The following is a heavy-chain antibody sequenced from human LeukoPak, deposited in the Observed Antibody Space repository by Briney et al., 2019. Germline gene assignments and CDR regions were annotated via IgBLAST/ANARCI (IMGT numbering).Heavy chain of an antibody. J-gene: IGHJ4*02. CDR2: IYHSGST. CDR3: ARVGSGWYSYYFDY. D-gene: IGHD6-19*01. Sequence: PSETLSLTCAVSGYSISSGYYWGWIRQPPGKGLEWIGSIYHSGSTYYNPSLKSRVTISVDTSKNQFSLKLRSVTAADTAVYYCARVGSGWYSYYFDYWGQGTLVTVSS. V-gene: IGHV4-38-2*01. CDR1: GYSISSGYY.